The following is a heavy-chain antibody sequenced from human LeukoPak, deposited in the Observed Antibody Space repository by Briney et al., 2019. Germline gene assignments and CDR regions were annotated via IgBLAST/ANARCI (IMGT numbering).Heavy chain of an antibody. V-gene: IGHV1-69*05. CDR3: ARDLLIIAAASPLEY. Sequence: SVKVSCKAFGGTFSSYAISWVRQAPGQGLEWMGRIIPIFGTANYAQKFQGRVTITTDESTSTAYIELSSLRSGDTAVYYCARDLLIIAAASPLEYWGQGTLVTVSS. D-gene: IGHD6-13*01. J-gene: IGHJ4*02. CDR2: IIPIFGTA. CDR1: GGTFSSYA.